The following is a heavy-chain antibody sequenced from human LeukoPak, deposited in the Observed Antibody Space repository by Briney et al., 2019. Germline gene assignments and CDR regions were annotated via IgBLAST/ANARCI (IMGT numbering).Heavy chain of an antibody. CDR3: AKDQRYCSGGSCRTHFDY. J-gene: IGHJ4*02. CDR2: ISGSGGST. Sequence: GGSLRLSCAASGFTFSSNAMSWVRQAPGKGLEWVSAISGSGGSTYYADSVKGQFTISRDNSKNTLYLQMNSLRAEDTAVYYCAKDQRYCSGGSCRTHFDYWGQGTLVTVSS. D-gene: IGHD2-15*01. CDR1: GFTFSSNA. V-gene: IGHV3-23*01.